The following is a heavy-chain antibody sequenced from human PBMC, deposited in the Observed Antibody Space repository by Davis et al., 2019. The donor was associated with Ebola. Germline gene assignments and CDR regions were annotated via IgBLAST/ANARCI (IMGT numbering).Heavy chain of an antibody. V-gene: IGHV3-23*01. J-gene: IGHJ4*02. CDR1: GFTFSSYA. Sequence: PGGSLRLSCAASGFTFSSYAMSWVRQAPGKGLEWVSAISGSGGSTYYADSVKGRFTISRDNSKNTLYLQMNSLRAEDTAVYYCAKVYDYVWGSYRKGGYWGQGTLVTVSS. D-gene: IGHD3-16*02. CDR2: ISGSGGST. CDR3: AKVYDYVWGSYRKGGY.